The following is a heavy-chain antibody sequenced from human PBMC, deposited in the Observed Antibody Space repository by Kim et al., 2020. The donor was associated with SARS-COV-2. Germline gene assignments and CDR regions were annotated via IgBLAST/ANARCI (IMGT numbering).Heavy chain of an antibody. CDR3: GKGGSGSYSPLVN. CDR2: INPSGSSA. D-gene: IGHD1-26*01. Sequence: ASVKVSCKASGYPFTSYYIQWVPQAPGLGLEWMGVINPSGSSANYAQEFQGRVTMTTDTSTSTVYMELSSLRSEDTAVYYCGKGGSGSYSPLVNWGQGTLVTVSS. J-gene: IGHJ4*02. CDR1: GYPFTSYY. V-gene: IGHV1-46*01.